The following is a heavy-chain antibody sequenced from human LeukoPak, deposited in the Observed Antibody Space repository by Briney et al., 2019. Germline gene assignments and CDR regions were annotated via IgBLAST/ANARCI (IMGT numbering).Heavy chain of an antibody. D-gene: IGHD3-9*01. Sequence: GGSLRLSCEASGFTFSGYWMHWVRQAPGKGLVWVSRMSSDSTRSSYADSVKGRFTISRDNAKNTLYLQMNSLRAEDTAVYYCARDRYDILTGYARWGQGTLVTVSS. CDR2: MSSDSTRS. CDR1: GFTFSGYW. J-gene: IGHJ4*02. V-gene: IGHV3-74*01. CDR3: ARDRYDILTGYAR.